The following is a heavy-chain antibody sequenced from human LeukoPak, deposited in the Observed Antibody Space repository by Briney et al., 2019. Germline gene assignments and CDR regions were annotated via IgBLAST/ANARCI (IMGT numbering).Heavy chain of an antibody. J-gene: IGHJ4*02. CDR3: AKEPHILTGYYTDYFDS. CDR2: ISYDGSNK. D-gene: IGHD3-9*01. Sequence: GGSLRLSCAASRFTFSSYSMNWVRQAPGKGLEWVAVISYDGSNKYYADSVKGRFTVSRDNSKNTLYLQMNSLRAEDTAVYFCAKEPHILTGYYTDYFDSWGQGTLVTVSS. V-gene: IGHV3-30*18. CDR1: RFTFSSYS.